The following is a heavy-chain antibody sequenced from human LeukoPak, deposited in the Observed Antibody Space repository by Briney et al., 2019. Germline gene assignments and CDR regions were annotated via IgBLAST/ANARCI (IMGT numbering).Heavy chain of an antibody. J-gene: IGHJ4*02. CDR3: ARVQSRIQLWLRHLSPFDY. CDR1: GGSFSGYY. Sequence: PSETLSLTCAVYGGSFSGYYWSWIRQPPGKGLEWIGEINHSGSTNYNPSLKSRVTISVDTSKNQFSLKLSSVTAADTAVYYCARVQSRIQLWLRHLSPFDYWGQGTLVTVS. V-gene: IGHV4-34*01. D-gene: IGHD5-18*01. CDR2: INHSGST.